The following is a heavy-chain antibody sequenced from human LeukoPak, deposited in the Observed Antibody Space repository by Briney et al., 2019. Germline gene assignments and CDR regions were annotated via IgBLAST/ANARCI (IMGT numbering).Heavy chain of an antibody. CDR3: ARTRIAAAGRGVDY. CDR1: GGTFSSYA. V-gene: IGHV1-69*13. D-gene: IGHD6-13*01. J-gene: IGHJ4*02. CDR2: IIPIFGTA. Sequence: GASVKVSCKASGGTFSSYAISWVRQAPGQGLEWMGGIIPIFGTANYAQKFQGRVTITADESTSTAYMELSSLRSEDTAVYYCARTRIAAAGRGVDYWGQGTLVTVSS.